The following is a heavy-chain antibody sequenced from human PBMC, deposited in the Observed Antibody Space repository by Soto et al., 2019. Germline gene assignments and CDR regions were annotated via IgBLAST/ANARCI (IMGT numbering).Heavy chain of an antibody. D-gene: IGHD7-27*01. CDR1: GGTFSSYA. CDR3: AGPVRWGGNYYYYGMDV. CDR2: IIPIFGTA. V-gene: IGHV1-69*13. Sequence: ASVKVSCKASGGTFSSYAISWVRQAPGQGLEWMGGIIPIFGTANYAQKFQGRVTITADESTSTAYMELSSLRSEDTAVYYCAGPVRWGGNYYYYGMDVWGQGTTVTVSS. J-gene: IGHJ6*02.